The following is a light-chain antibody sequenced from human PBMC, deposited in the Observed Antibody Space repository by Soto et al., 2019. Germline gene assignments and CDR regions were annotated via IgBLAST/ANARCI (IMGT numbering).Light chain of an antibody. Sequence: QSALTQPASVSGSPGQSITISCTGTISDIGGYNFISWYQHHPGKAPKLVIYDVNNRPSGISYRFSGSKSGNTASLTISGLQAEDEADYYCCSYAGSYTLVFGTGTKVTVL. CDR3: CSYAGSYTLV. CDR2: DVN. CDR1: ISDIGGYNF. V-gene: IGLV2-14*01. J-gene: IGLJ1*01.